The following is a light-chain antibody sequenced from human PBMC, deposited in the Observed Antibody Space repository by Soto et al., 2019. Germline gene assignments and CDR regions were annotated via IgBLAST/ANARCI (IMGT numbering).Light chain of an antibody. V-gene: IGKV1-5*03. J-gene: IGKJ1*01. CDR2: KAS. Sequence: DIQMPQSPSTLSASVGARVTITCRASQSISSWLAWYQQKPGKAPKLLIYKASSLESGVPSRFSGSGSGTEFTLTISSLQPDDFAAHYCQQYHTYSTFGQGTKVDIK. CDR1: QSISSW. CDR3: QQYHTYST.